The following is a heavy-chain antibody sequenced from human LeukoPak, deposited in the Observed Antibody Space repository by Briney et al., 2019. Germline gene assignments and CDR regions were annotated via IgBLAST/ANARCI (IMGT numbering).Heavy chain of an antibody. Sequence: SETLSLTCTVSGDSISSSSYYWGWIRQPPGKGLEWVGSIYYSGSTNYNPSLKSRVTISVDTSKNQFSLKLSSVTAADTAVYYCARGGDWAYYDFWSGDTPGWFDPWGQGTLVTVSS. CDR2: IYYSGST. CDR3: ARGGDWAYYDFWSGDTPGWFDP. D-gene: IGHD3-3*01. J-gene: IGHJ5*02. CDR1: GDSISSSSYY. V-gene: IGHV4-39*07.